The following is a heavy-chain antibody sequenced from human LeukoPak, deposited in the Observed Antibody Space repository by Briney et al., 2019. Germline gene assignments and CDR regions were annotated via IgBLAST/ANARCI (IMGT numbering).Heavy chain of an antibody. J-gene: IGHJ4*02. D-gene: IGHD2-2*01. CDR3: ARQLETTSWFDY. CDR1: GYTFSSYG. CDR2: ISPNSGGT. V-gene: IGHV1-2*06. Sequence: ASVKVSCKASGYTFSSYGINWLRQAPGQGLEWMGRISPNSGGTDYAQKFQGKVTMTRDASISTVYMDLNRLRSDDTAIYYCARQLETTSWFDYWGQGTLVIVSS.